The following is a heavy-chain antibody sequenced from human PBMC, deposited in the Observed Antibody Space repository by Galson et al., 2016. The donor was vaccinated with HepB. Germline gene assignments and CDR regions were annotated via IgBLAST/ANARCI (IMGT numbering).Heavy chain of an antibody. J-gene: IGHJ4*02. CDR3: ARVGSGYSYFAY. V-gene: IGHV3-74*03. CDR2: INSDESWA. Sequence: SLRLSCAASGFTFSNYWMHWVRQAPGKGLVWVSRINSDESWATYSHSVKGRFTISRDTSKSTLYLQMNSLRAEDTALYYCARVGSGYSYFAYWGQGTLVTVSS. CDR1: GFTFSNYW. D-gene: IGHD3-9*01.